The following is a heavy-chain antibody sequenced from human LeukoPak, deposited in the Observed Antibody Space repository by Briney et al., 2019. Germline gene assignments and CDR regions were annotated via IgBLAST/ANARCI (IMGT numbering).Heavy chain of an antibody. Sequence: GGSLRLSCAASGFTFSNNWMSWVRQAPGKGLEWVANIKQDGSGTYYVDSVKGRFTISRDNTKNSLYLQMKSLRAEDTAVYYCARVNGAYGGPFDYWGQGSLVTVSS. CDR3: ARVNGAYGGPFDY. J-gene: IGHJ4*02. D-gene: IGHD4-17*01. CDR1: GFTFSNNW. V-gene: IGHV3-7*04. CDR2: IKQDGSGT.